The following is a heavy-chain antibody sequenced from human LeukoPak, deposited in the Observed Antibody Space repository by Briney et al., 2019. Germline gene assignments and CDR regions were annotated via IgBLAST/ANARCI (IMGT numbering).Heavy chain of an antibody. CDR2: ISYSGNT. CDR3: ARQGGVGATGFDDC. D-gene: IGHD1-26*01. V-gene: IGHV4-39*01. CDR1: GGSISSGSFY. Sequence: SETLSLTCTVSGGSISSGSFYWGRIRQPPGKGLQWIGSISYSGNTHYNPSLKSRVAISVDTSKTQFSLKLSSVTAADTAVYYCARQGGVGATGFDDCWGQGTLVTVSS. J-gene: IGHJ4*02.